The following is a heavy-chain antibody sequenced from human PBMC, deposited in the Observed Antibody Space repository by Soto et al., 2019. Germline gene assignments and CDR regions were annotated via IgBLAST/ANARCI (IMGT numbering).Heavy chain of an antibody. J-gene: IGHJ4*02. V-gene: IGHV2-5*02. CDR3: ARCGCDCYYFDY. CDR2: IYWDDDK. D-gene: IGHD2-21*02. Sequence: QITLKESGPTLVKPTQTLTLTCTFSGFSLSTSGVGVGWIRQPPGKALEWLALIYWDDDKRYSPSLKSRLTITKDTSKNQVVLTMTNMDPVDTATYYCARCGCDCYYFDYWGQGTLVTVSS. CDR1: GFSLSTSGVG.